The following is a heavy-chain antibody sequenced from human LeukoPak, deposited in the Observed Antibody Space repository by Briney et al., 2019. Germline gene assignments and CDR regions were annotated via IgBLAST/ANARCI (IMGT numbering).Heavy chain of an antibody. CDR3: AREQTGYRPPQLVRYYYMDV. Sequence: GGSLRLSCAASGFTFSNYAMNWVRQAPGKGLEWVSGISVSGSSRYYADSVRGGFTISRENTKKTLYLQMKRLREEETAVYYCAREQTGYRPPQLVRYYYMDVWGKGTTVTVSS. CDR1: GFTFSNYA. V-gene: IGHV3-23*01. D-gene: IGHD1-1*01. CDR2: ISVSGSSR. J-gene: IGHJ6*03.